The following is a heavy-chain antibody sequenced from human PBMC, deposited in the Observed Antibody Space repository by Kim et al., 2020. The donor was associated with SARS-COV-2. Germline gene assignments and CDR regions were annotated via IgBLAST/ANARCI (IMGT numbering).Heavy chain of an antibody. CDR1: GGSISSSSYY. V-gene: IGHV4-39*01. CDR2: IYYSGST. D-gene: IGHD2-15*01. Sequence: SETLSLTCTVSGGSISSSSYYWGWIRQPPGKGLEWIGSIYYSGSTYYNPSLKSRVTISVDTSKNQFSLKLSSVTAADTAVYYCARQGGYCSGGSCYGPPGDDAFDIWGQGTMVTVSS. J-gene: IGHJ3*02. CDR3: ARQGGYCSGGSCYGPPGDDAFDI.